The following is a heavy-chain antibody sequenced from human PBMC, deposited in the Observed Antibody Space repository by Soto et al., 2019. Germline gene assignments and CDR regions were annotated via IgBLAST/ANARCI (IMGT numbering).Heavy chain of an antibody. CDR3: ARDLPPSDY. CDR2: ISAYNGNT. J-gene: IGHJ4*02. V-gene: IGHV1-18*01. CDR1: GYTFTSYF. Sequence: QVQLVQSGAEVKKPGASVKVSCKDSGYTFTSYFISWVRQAPGQGLEWMGWISAYNGNTNYVQKLQGRVTMTTDTPTSTAYMELRSLRSDVTAVYYCARDLPPSDYWCQGTLVTVSS.